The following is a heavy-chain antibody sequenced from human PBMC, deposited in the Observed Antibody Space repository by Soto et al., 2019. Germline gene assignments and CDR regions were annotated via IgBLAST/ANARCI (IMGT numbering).Heavy chain of an antibody. J-gene: IGHJ5*02. CDR1: GFTFHNFG. CDR3: ARELTSMTTNNWIDP. CDR2: IWYDGNNE. D-gene: IGHD4-17*01. Sequence: QVQLVESGGGVVQPGRSLGLSCAASGFTFHNFGMHWVRQAPGKGLEWLAGIWYDGNNEHYADSVKGRFIVSRDNSKNTLYLQMNGLRAEDTAVYYCARELTSMTTNNWIDPWGQGTLVTVSS. V-gene: IGHV3-33*01.